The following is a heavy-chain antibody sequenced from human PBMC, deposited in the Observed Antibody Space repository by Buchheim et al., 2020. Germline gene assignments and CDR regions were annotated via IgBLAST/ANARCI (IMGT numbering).Heavy chain of an antibody. CDR1: GFTLSDHY. CDR2: TRNKANSHTT. Sequence: EVQLVESGGGLVQPGGSLRLSCAASGFTLSDHYINWVRQAPGKGLEWVGRTRNKANSHTTEYAASVKGRFTISRDDSKNSLYLQMNSLKTEDTAVYYCTTGKSAMVAWGYYWGQGTL. J-gene: IGHJ4*02. CDR3: TTGKSAMVAWGYY. D-gene: IGHD5-18*01. V-gene: IGHV3-72*01.